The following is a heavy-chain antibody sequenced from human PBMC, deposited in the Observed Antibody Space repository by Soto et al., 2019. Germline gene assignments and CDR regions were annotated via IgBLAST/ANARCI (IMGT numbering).Heavy chain of an antibody. CDR1: GFTVSSNY. D-gene: IGHD6-13*01. V-gene: IGHV3-53*01. Sequence: PGGSLRLSRAASGFTVSSNYMSWVRQAPGKGLEWVSVIYSGGSTYYADSVKGRFTISRDNSKNTLYLQMNSLRAEDTAVYYCARDRGSSSNYYYYGMDVWGQGTTVTVSS. J-gene: IGHJ6*02. CDR2: IYSGGST. CDR3: ARDRGSSSNYYYYGMDV.